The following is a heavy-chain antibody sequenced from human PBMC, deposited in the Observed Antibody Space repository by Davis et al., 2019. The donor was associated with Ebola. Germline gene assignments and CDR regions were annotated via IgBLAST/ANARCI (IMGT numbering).Heavy chain of an antibody. CDR3: ARVPRIPWSYYYGMDV. CDR1: GFTFSSYS. Sequence: GGSLRLSCAASGFTFSSYSMNWVRRAPGKGLEWVSSISSSSSYIYYADSVKGRFTISRDNAKNSLYLQMNSLRAEDTAVYYCARVPRIPWSYYYGMDVWGQGTTVTVSS. D-gene: IGHD2-15*01. CDR2: ISSSSSYI. J-gene: IGHJ6*02. V-gene: IGHV3-21*01.